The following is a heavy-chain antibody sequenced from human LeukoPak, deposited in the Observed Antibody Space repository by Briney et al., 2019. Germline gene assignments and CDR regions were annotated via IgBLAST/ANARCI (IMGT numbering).Heavy chain of an antibody. V-gene: IGHV1-69*13. CDR3: ASYYGSGSYYLWNY. D-gene: IGHD3-10*01. CDR1: GYTFTGYY. Sequence: ASVKVSCRASGYTFTGYYMHWVRQAPGQGLEWMGGIIPIFGTASYAQKFQGRVTITADESTSTAYMELSSLRSEDTAVYYCASYYGSGSYYLWNYWGQGTLVTVSS. J-gene: IGHJ4*02. CDR2: IIPIFGTA.